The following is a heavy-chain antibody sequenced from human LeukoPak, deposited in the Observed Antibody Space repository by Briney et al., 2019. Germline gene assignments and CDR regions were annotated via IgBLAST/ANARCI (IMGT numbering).Heavy chain of an antibody. CDR2: ISSSGHII. D-gene: IGHD5-18*01. CDR1: GFTFSDYY. CDR3: ARDQWLQSDYYMDV. V-gene: IGHV3-11*04. Sequence: GGSLRLSCAASGFTFSDYYMSWIRQAPGKELQWVSYISSSGHIIYYADSVKGRFTISRDNAKNSLYLQMNSLRAEDTAVYYCARDQWLQSDYYMDVWGKGTTVTVSS. J-gene: IGHJ6*03.